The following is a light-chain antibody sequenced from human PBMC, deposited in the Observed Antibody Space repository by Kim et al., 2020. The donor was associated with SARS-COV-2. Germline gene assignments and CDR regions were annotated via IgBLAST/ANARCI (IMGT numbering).Light chain of an antibody. V-gene: IGKV4-1*01. J-gene: IGKJ1*01. CDR1: QSVLYSSNNKNY. CDR2: WAS. Sequence: ATIICKSSQSVLYSSNNKNYLAWYQQKPGQPPKLLIYWASTRESGVPDRFSGSGSGTDFTLTISSLQAEDVAVYYCQQYYSTPQTFGQGTKVDIK. CDR3: QQYYSTPQT.